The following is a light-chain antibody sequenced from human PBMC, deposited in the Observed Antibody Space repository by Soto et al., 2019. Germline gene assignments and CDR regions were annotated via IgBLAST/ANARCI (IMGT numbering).Light chain of an antibody. V-gene: IGLV2-14*01. J-gene: IGLJ2*01. CDR2: EVS. Sequence: QSVLTQPASVSGSPGQSINISCTGTSSGVGDCNYVSWYQQHPGKAPRVLIYEVSNRPSGVSNRFSGSKSGNTASLTISGLQTEDEADYYCSSYTSNITPVFGGGTKLTVL. CDR3: SSYTSNITPV. CDR1: SSGVGDCNY.